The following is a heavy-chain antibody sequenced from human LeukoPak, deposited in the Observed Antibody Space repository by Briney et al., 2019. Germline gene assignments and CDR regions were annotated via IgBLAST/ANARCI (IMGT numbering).Heavy chain of an antibody. CDR1: GGSISSSDYY. D-gene: IGHD5-24*01. CDR3: ARHNFRNGYNRPFDY. J-gene: IGHJ4*02. V-gene: IGHV4-39*01. CDR2: IFHSGTT. Sequence: SETLPLTCTVSGGSISSSDYYWGWIRQPPGKGLEWIGNIFHSGTTYYDPSLKSRVIISVDTSKNQFSLKLSSVTAADTALYYCARHNFRNGYNRPFDYWGQGTLVTVSS.